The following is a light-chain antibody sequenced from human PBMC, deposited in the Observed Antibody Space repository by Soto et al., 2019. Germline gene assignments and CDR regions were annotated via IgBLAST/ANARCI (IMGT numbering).Light chain of an antibody. CDR3: QHYKSFPWT. J-gene: IGKJ1*01. CDR2: KAS. CDR1: QSISSW. Sequence: DIQMTQSPPTLSASVGDIVTITCRASQSISSWLAWYQQKPGKAPKLLIYKASSLESGVPSRFSGSGSGTEFTLTISSLQPDDFATYYCQHYKSFPWTFGQGTTVEIK. V-gene: IGKV1-5*03.